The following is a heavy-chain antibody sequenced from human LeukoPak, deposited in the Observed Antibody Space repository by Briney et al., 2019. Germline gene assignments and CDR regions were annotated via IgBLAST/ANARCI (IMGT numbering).Heavy chain of an antibody. V-gene: IGHV3-21*01. CDR2: NSSSSSYI. Sequence: GGSLRLSCAASGFTFSSYSMDWVRQAPGKGLEWVSSNSSSSSYIYYADSVKGRFTISRDNAKNSLYLQMNSLRAEDTAVYYCARAGIAAAEGFDPWGQGTLVTVSS. J-gene: IGHJ5*02. CDR3: ARAGIAAAEGFDP. CDR1: GFTFSSYS. D-gene: IGHD6-13*01.